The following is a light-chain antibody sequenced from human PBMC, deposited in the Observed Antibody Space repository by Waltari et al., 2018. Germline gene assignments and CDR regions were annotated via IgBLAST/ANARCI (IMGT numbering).Light chain of an antibody. Sequence: QSVLSQPPSAPGTPGQGVAISCSGRRSNTGRNAVDWYQQFPGSAPKLLIYTNDQRPSGVPGRFSGSKSGTSASLAISGLQSEDEAHYYCATWDNSLNGPVFGGGTKLTVL. CDR3: ATWDNSLNGPV. CDR2: TND. CDR1: RSNTGRNA. J-gene: IGLJ2*01. V-gene: IGLV1-44*01.